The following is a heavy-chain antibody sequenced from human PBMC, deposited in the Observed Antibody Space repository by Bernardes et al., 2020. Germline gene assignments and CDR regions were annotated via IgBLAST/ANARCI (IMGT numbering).Heavy chain of an antibody. CDR2: ISYDGSNK. CDR1: GFTFSSYA. V-gene: IGHV3-30-3*01. J-gene: IGHJ6*02. Sequence: GGSLRLSCAASGFTFSSYAMHWVRQAPGKGLEWVAVISYDGSNKYYADSVKGRFTISRDNSKNTLYLQMNSLRAEDTAVYYCARVRSDTAWDGMDVWGQGTTVTVSS. CDR3: ARVRSDTAWDGMDV. D-gene: IGHD5-18*01.